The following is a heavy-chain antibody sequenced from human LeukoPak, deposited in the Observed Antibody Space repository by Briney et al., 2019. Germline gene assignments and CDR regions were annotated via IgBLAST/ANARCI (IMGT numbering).Heavy chain of an antibody. V-gene: IGHV4-39*07. CDR3: ARGPPRIAVAGTPLDY. CDR2: IYYSGST. CDR1: GGSISSSSYY. D-gene: IGHD6-19*01. Sequence: SETLSLTCTVSGGSISSSSYYWGWIRQPPGKGLEWIGSIYYSGSTYYNPSLKSRVTISVDTSKNQFSLKLSSVTAADTAVYYCARGPPRIAVAGTPLDYWGQGTLVTVSS. J-gene: IGHJ4*02.